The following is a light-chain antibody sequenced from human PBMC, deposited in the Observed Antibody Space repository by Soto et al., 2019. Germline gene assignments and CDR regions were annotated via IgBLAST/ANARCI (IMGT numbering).Light chain of an antibody. CDR2: KAS. J-gene: IGKJ1*01. V-gene: IGKV1-5*03. Sequence: DIQMTQSPSTLSASVGDRVTITCRASQSISSWLAWYQQKPGKAPKLLIYKASSLESGVPSRFSGSGSGTEFTLTISSLQPDDFATYYCQQDNNYGAWTFGQGTKVEIK. CDR1: QSISSW. CDR3: QQDNNYGAWT.